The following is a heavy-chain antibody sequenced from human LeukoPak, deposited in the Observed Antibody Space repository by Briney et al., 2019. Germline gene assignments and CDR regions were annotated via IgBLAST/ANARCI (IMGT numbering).Heavy chain of an antibody. D-gene: IGHD3-22*01. J-gene: IGHJ3*02. Sequence: SETLSLTCTVSGGSISSDDYYWSWIRQPPGKGLEWIGYIYYSGSTYYNPSLKSRVTISVDTSKNQFSLKLSSVTAADTAVYYCAIGDSQGAFDIWGQGTMVTVSS. CDR3: AIGDSQGAFDI. CDR2: IYYSGST. V-gene: IGHV4-30-4*08. CDR1: GGSISSDDYY.